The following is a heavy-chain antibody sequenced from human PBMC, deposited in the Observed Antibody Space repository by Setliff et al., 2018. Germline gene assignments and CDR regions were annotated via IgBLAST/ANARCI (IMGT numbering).Heavy chain of an antibody. D-gene: IGHD4-17*01. CDR1: GFTFSDYY. CDR3: ARFYGDYQFDY. V-gene: IGHV3-11*01. J-gene: IGHJ4*02. CDR2: ISSSGSLI. Sequence: PGGSLRLSCATSGFTFSDYYMSWIRQTPGKGLEWVAYISSSGSLIYYPDSVKGRFTIARDNAKKSVDLQMNSLRAEDTAVYYCARFYGDYQFDYWGQGTLVTVSS.